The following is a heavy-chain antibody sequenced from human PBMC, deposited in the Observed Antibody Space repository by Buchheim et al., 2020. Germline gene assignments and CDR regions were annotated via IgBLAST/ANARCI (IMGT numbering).Heavy chain of an antibody. CDR2: FFYSGSP. J-gene: IGHJ4*02. CDR3: ARAPGNYHNSSGYYYGGYFDY. D-gene: IGHD3-22*01. V-gene: IGHV4-59*01. Sequence: QVQLQESGPGLVKPSETLSLTCTVSGGSISSYYWSWIRQSPGKGLEWIGYFFYSGSPNYNPSLKSRVTISVDTSKNQLSLKLSSVTAADTAVYYCARAPGNYHNSSGYYYGGYFDYWGRGTL. CDR1: GGSISSYY.